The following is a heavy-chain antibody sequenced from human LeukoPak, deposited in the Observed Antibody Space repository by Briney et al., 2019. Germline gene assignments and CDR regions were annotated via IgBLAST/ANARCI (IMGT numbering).Heavy chain of an antibody. J-gene: IGHJ4*02. Sequence: SVKVSCKASGYTFTGYYMHWVRQAPGQGLEWMGGIIPIFGTANYAQKFQGRVTITADKSTSTAYMELSSLRSEDTAVYYCARDDYDSSGYYNVYWGQGTLVTVSS. CDR1: GYTFTGYY. CDR3: ARDDYDSSGYYNVY. V-gene: IGHV1-69*06. D-gene: IGHD3-22*01. CDR2: IIPIFGTA.